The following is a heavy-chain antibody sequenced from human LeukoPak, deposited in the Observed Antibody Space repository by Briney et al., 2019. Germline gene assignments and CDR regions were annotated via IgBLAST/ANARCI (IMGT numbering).Heavy chain of an antibody. Sequence: SETLSLTCTVSGGSISSYYWSWIRQPAGKGLEWIGEINHSGSTNYNPSLKSRVTISVDTSKNQFSLKLSSVTAADTAVYYCARGSSGWYEDDGMDVWGQGTTVTVSS. CDR1: GGSISSYY. CDR3: ARGSSGWYEDDGMDV. V-gene: IGHV4-34*01. CDR2: INHSGST. J-gene: IGHJ6*02. D-gene: IGHD6-19*01.